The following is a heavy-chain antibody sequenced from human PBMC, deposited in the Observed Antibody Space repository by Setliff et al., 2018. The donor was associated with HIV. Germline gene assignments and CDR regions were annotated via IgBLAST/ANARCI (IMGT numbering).Heavy chain of an antibody. Sequence: PGGSLRLSCAASRFTFSSYAMSWVRQAPGKGLEWVSGISGSGATTNYADSVKGRFTISRDNSKNTLYLQMSTLRAEDTAVYYCAKTTPSSIRSPYYYYMDVWGKGTTVTVSS. CDR2: ISGSGATT. D-gene: IGHD6-13*01. CDR1: RFTFSSYA. CDR3: AKTTPSSIRSPYYYYMDV. J-gene: IGHJ6*03. V-gene: IGHV3-23*01.